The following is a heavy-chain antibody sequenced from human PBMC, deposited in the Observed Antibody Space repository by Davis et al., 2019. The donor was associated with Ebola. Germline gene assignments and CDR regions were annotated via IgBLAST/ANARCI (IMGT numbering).Heavy chain of an antibody. Sequence: GESLKISCAASGFTFSSYAMHWVRQAPGKGLEWVAVISYDGSNKYYADSVKGRFTISRDNAKNSLYLQMNSLRAEDTAVYYCARGPSRYSSGWYHDYWGQGTLVTVSS. D-gene: IGHD6-19*01. CDR3: ARGPSRYSSGWYHDY. CDR1: GFTFSSYA. J-gene: IGHJ4*02. CDR2: ISYDGSNK. V-gene: IGHV3-30-3*01.